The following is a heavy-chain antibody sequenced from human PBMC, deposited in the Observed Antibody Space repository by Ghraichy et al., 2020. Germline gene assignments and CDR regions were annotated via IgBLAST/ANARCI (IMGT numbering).Heavy chain of an antibody. CDR1: GGSFSGYY. V-gene: IGHV4-34*01. CDR3: ARGRGFYYYYMDV. J-gene: IGHJ6*03. CDR2: INHSGST. Sequence: SETLSLTCAVYGGSFSGYYWSWIRQPPGKGLEWIGEINHSGSTNYNPSLKSRVTISVDTSKNQFSLKLSSVTAADTAVYYCARGRGFYYYYMDVWGKGTTVTVSS.